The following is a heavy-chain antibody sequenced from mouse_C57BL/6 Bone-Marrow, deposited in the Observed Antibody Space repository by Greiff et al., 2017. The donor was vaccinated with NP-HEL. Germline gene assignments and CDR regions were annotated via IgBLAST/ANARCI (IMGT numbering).Heavy chain of an antibody. Sequence: EVKLMESGGGLVQPGGSLKLSCAASGFTFSDYYMYWVRQTPEKRLEWVAYISNGGGSTYYPDTVKGRFTISRDNAKNTLYLQMSRLKSEDTAMYYCARGGLGGDYWGQGTTLTVSS. CDR3: ARGGLGGDY. D-gene: IGHD3-3*01. CDR1: GFTFSDYY. V-gene: IGHV5-12*01. J-gene: IGHJ2*01. CDR2: ISNGGGST.